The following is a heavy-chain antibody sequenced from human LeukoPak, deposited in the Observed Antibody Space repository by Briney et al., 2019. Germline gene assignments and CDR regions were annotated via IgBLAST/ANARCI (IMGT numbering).Heavy chain of an antibody. V-gene: IGHV3-74*01. CDR3: ASRRGSNRPFDY. D-gene: IGHD1-26*01. J-gene: IGHJ4*02. Sequence: GGSLRLSCAASGFIFSSYWMHWVRQAPGKGLVWVSRINSDESTTSYADSVKGRFTISRDNAKNSLYLQMNSLTAEDSAVYYCASRRGSNRPFDYWGQGTLVTVSS. CDR2: INSDESTT. CDR1: GFIFSSYW.